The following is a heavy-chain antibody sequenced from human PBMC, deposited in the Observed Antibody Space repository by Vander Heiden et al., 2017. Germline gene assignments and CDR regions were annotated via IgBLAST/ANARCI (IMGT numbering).Heavy chain of an antibody. J-gene: IGHJ5*02. Sequence: QLQLQESGPGLVEPSETLSLTCPVSEGSMNGGGFCWAWIRQPPGKGLEWIGSIFYSGTTYYSPSLKSRLTISVDTSNNQFSLRLTSVTAADTAVYYCARHKSGSDWFDPWGQGTLVTVSS. V-gene: IGHV4-39*01. CDR1: EGSMNGGGFC. CDR2: IFYSGTT. D-gene: IGHD3-10*01. CDR3: ARHKSGSDWFDP.